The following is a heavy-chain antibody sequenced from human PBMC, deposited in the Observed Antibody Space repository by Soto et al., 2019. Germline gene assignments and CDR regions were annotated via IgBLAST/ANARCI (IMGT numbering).Heavy chain of an antibody. J-gene: IGHJ4*02. Sequence: QLQLQESGPGLVKPLETLSLTCTVSGGSITSTIYYWGWIRQPPGKGLAWIGSISYSGSTDYNPSLKSRVTISVDTSKNQCSLKLTSVTAADTALYYCARQGAPDSSRSFDYWGQGTLVTVSS. CDR1: GGSITSTIYY. CDR2: ISYSGST. V-gene: IGHV4-39*01. CDR3: ARQGAPDSSRSFDY. D-gene: IGHD6-13*01.